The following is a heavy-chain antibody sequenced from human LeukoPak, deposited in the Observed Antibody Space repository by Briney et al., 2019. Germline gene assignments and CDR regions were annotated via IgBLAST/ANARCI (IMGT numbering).Heavy chain of an antibody. V-gene: IGHV4-4*07. D-gene: IGHD6-13*01. Sequence: SETLSLTCTVSGGSISSYYWSWIRQPARQGLEWIGRIYTSGSTNYNPSLKSRVTMSVDTSKNQFSLKLSSVTAADTAVYYCARHGSSWYLNWYFDLWGRGTLVTVSS. CDR2: IYTSGST. J-gene: IGHJ2*01. CDR3: ARHGSSWYLNWYFDL. CDR1: GGSISSYY.